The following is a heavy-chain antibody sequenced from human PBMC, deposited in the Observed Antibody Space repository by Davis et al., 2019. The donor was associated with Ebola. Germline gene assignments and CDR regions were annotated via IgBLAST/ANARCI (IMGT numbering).Heavy chain of an antibody. J-gene: IGHJ5*02. V-gene: IGHV4-61*01. CDR2: IYYSGST. CDR3: ARGPMKGYCSGTSCYWSLWFDP. CDR1: GGSVSSGSYY. D-gene: IGHD2-2*01. Sequence: SETLSLTCTVSGGSVSSGSYYWSWIRQPPGKGLEWIGYIYYSGSTNYNPSLKSRVTISVDTSKNQFSLKLSSVTAADTAVYYCARGPMKGYCSGTSCYWSLWFDPWGQGTLVTVSS.